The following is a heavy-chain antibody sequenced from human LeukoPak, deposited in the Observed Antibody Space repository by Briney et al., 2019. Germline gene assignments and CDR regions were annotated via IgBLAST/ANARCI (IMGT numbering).Heavy chain of an antibody. D-gene: IGHD1-26*01. CDR2: INPSGGST. CDR3: AREHAPWGLVGATPDY. CDR1: GYTFTSYY. Sequence: GASVKVSCKASGYTFTSYYMHWVRQAPGQGLEWMGIINPSGGSTSYAQKFQGRVTMTRDTSTSTVYMELSSLRSEDTAVYYCAREHAPWGLVGATPDYWGQGSLVTVSS. J-gene: IGHJ4*02. V-gene: IGHV1-46*01.